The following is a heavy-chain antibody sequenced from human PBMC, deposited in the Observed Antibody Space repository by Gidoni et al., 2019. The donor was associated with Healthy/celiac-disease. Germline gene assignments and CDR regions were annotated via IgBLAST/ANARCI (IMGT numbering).Heavy chain of an antibody. CDR2: ISYDGSNK. V-gene: IGHV3-30*18. CDR3: AKDITIEGGYVVDY. J-gene: IGHJ4*02. CDR1: GFTSSSYG. Sequence: QVQLVESGGGVVQPGRSLRLSCAASGFTSSSYGMHWVRQAPGKGLEWVAVISYDGSNKYYADSVKGRFTISRDNSKNTLYLQMNSLRAEDTAVYYCAKDITIEGGYVVDYWGQGTLVTVSS. D-gene: IGHD5-12*01.